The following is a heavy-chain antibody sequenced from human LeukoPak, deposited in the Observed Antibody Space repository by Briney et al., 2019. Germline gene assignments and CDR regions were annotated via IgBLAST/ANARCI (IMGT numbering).Heavy chain of an antibody. V-gene: IGHV4-39*07. Sequence: PSETLSLTCTVSGGSISSSSYYWGWIRQPPGKGLEWIGGIYYSGSTYYNPSLKSRVTISVDTSKNQFSLKLSSVTAADTAVYYCAREKAAGTTPTHFDYWGQGTLVTVSS. D-gene: IGHD1-1*01. J-gene: IGHJ4*02. CDR3: AREKAAGTTPTHFDY. CDR1: GGSISSSSYY. CDR2: IYYSGST.